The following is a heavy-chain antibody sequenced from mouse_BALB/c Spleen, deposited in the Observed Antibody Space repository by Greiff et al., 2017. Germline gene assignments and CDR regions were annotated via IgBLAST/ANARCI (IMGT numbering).Heavy chain of an antibody. J-gene: IGHJ1*01. V-gene: IGHV1-87*01. CDR3: ARQDYYGSSYVWYFDV. CDR1: GYTFTSYW. CDR2: IYPGDGDT. D-gene: IGHD1-1*01. Sequence: VQLQQSGAELARPGASVKLSCKASGYTFTSYWMQWVKQRPGQGLEWIGAIYPGDGDTRYTQKFKGKATLTADKSSSTAYMQLSSLASEDSAVYYCARQDYYGSSYVWYFDVWGAGTTVTVSS.